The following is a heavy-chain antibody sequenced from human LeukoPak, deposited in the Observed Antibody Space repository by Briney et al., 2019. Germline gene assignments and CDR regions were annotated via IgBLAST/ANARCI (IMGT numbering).Heavy chain of an antibody. CDR1: GYTFTSCA. CDR2: ISAYNGNT. CDR3: ARDRSLYSSTWYVPRDGFDI. V-gene: IGHV1-18*01. J-gene: IGHJ3*02. Sequence: ASVKVSCKASGYTFTSCAMNWVRQAPGQGLEWMGWISAYNGNTNYAQKLQGRVTMTTDTSTSTAYMELRSLRSDDTAVYYCARDRSLYSSTWYVPRDGFDIWGQGTMVTVSS. D-gene: IGHD6-13*01.